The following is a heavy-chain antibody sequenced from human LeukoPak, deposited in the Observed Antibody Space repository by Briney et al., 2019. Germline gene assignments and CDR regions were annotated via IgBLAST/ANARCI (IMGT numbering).Heavy chain of an antibody. Sequence: GGSLRLSCAASGFTFSSSAMSWVRQVPGKGLEWVSSISSSSSYIYYADSVKGRFTISRDNAKNSLYLQMNSLRAEDTAVYYCARDKDLDYWGQGTLVTVSS. V-gene: IGHV3-21*01. D-gene: IGHD2-15*01. CDR2: ISSSSSYI. CDR1: GFTFSSSA. CDR3: ARDKDLDY. J-gene: IGHJ4*02.